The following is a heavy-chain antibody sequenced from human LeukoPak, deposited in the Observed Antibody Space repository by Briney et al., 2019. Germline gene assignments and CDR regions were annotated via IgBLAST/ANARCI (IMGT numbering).Heavy chain of an antibody. CDR1: GFTFSTYT. Sequence: GGSLRLSCAASGFTFSTYTMNWVRQAPGKGLEWASYISSSSTYIYYADSVKGRFTISRDNAKNSLYLQMNNLRAEDTAMYYCARDGDYGGTDFDSWGQGTLVTVSS. CDR2: ISSSSTYI. CDR3: ARDGDYGGTDFDS. D-gene: IGHD4-23*01. V-gene: IGHV3-21*01. J-gene: IGHJ4*02.